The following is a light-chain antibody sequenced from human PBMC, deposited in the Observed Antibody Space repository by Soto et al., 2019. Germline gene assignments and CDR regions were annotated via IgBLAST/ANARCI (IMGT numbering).Light chain of an antibody. V-gene: IGKV3-11*01. CDR2: DAS. CDR1: QSVSSY. CDR3: QQRQHWPPIT. J-gene: IGKJ5*01. Sequence: EIVLTQSPGTLSLSPGERATLSCRASQSVSSYLAWYQQKPGQAPRLLIYDASNRATGTPARFGGSGSGTDFTLTISSLEPEDFAVYYCQQRQHWPPITFGQGTRLEIK.